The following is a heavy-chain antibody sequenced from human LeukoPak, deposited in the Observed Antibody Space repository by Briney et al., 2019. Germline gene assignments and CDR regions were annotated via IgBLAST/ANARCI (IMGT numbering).Heavy chain of an antibody. CDR1: GHSISSGSY. J-gene: IGHJ4*02. Sequence: PSETLSLTCAVSGHSISSGSYWGWIRQPPGKGPEWIGSIYHSGSTYYNPSLKSRVTISVDTSKNQFSLKLSSVTAADTAVYYCARHLREYSYGHGSYYWGQGTLVTVDS. CDR3: ARHLREYSYGHGSYY. CDR2: IYHSGST. D-gene: IGHD5-18*01. V-gene: IGHV4-38-2*01.